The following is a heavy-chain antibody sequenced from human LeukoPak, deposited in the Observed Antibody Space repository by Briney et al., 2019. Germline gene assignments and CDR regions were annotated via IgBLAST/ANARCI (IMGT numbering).Heavy chain of an antibody. J-gene: IGHJ4*02. CDR3: ARARGQLGYFDY. D-gene: IGHD6-6*01. Sequence: SVKVSCKASGGTFSSYAXSXVRQAPGQXXXXMGRIIPILGIANYXXKFQGRVXXTADKSTSTAYMELSSLRSEDTAVYYCARARGQLGYFDYWGQGTLVTVSS. CDR2: IIPILGIA. CDR1: GGTFSSYA. V-gene: IGHV1-69*04.